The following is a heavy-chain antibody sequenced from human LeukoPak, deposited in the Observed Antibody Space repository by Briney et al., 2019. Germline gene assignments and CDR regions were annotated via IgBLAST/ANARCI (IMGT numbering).Heavy chain of an antibody. CDR3: ARAGNYYYDSSGYWDY. V-gene: IGHV4-34*01. D-gene: IGHD3-22*01. CDR2: INHSGST. Sequence: SETLSLTCAVYGGSFSGYYWSWIRQPPGKGLEWIGEINHSGSTYYNPSLKSRVTISVDTSKNQFSLKLSSVTAADTAVYYCARAGNYYYDSSGYWDYWGQGTLVTVSS. J-gene: IGHJ4*02. CDR1: GGSFSGYY.